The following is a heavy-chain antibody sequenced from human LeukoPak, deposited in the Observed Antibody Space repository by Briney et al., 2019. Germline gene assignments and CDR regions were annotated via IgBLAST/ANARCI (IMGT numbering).Heavy chain of an antibody. V-gene: IGHV3-21*01. CDR1: GFTFDDYG. D-gene: IGHD1-1*01. CDR2: ISRSGAYI. J-gene: IGHJ6*03. CDR3: ARVVTVAWSERRPGYYYLDV. Sequence: GGSLRLSCAASGFTFDDYGMSWVRQAPGKGLEWVSSISRSGAYIYYADSVKGRFTISRDNAKKSVYLQMNSLRGEDSAVYYCARVVTVAWSERRPGYYYLDVWGKGTTVTVSS.